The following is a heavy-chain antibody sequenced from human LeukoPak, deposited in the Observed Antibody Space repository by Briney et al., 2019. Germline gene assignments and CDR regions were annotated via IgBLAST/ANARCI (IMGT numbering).Heavy chain of an antibody. CDR1: GYSISSGYY. J-gene: IGHJ5*02. CDR3: ARRVTAAPPNWFDP. CDR2: IDHSGST. D-gene: IGHD2-2*01. Sequence: PSETLSLTCTVSGYSISSGYYWGWIRQPPGKGLEWTGSIDHSGSTYYNPSLKSRITISVDTSKNQFSLKLSSVTAADTAVYYCARRVTAAPPNWFDPWGQGTLVTVSS. V-gene: IGHV4-38-2*02.